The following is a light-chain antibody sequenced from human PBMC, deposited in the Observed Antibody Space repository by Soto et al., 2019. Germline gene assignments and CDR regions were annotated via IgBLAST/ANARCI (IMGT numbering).Light chain of an antibody. J-gene: IGKJ4*01. CDR3: QQYNNWPLT. CDR2: GAS. CDR1: QSVISS. Sequence: EIVATRSPLLASGSPRERVTLSCMASQSVISSLAWYQQKLGQAPRLLIYGASTRATSIPARFSGSGSGTEFTLTISSLQSEDFAVYYCQQYNNWPLTFGGGTKVDIK. V-gene: IGKV3-15*01.